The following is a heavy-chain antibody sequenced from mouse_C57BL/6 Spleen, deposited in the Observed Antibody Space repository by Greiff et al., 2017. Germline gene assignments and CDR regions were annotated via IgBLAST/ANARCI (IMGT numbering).Heavy chain of an antibody. CDR3: ARALTDYFDY. D-gene: IGHD4-1*01. J-gene: IGHJ2*01. V-gene: IGHV5-4*01. Sequence: DVHLVESGGGLVKPGGSLKLSCAASGFTFSSYAMSWVRQTPEKRLEWVATISDGGSYTYYPDNVKGRFTISRDNAKNNLYLQMSHLMSEDTAMYYCARALTDYFDYWGQGTTLTVSS. CDR2: ISDGGSYT. CDR1: GFTFSSYA.